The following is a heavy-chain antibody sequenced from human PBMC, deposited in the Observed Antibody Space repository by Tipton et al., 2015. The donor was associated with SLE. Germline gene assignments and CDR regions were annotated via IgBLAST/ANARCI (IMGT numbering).Heavy chain of an antibody. D-gene: IGHD3-22*01. J-gene: IGHJ5*01. V-gene: IGHV4-4*07. CDR1: GGSISSYY. Sequence: TLSPTCTVSGGSISSYYWSWIRQPAGGGLEWIGRIYTNENTNSNPSLKSRVTMSVDTSKNHFSLKLISVTAADTAVYYCARQAFFEVRPLYYHDTVGQPTFFDSWGRGTLVTVSS. CDR2: IYTNENT. CDR3: ARQAFFEVRPLYYHDTVGQPTFFDS.